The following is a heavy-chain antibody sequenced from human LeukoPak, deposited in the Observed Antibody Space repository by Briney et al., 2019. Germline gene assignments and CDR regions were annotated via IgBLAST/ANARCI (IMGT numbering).Heavy chain of an antibody. J-gene: IGHJ6*03. CDR2: IYTSGST. V-gene: IGHV4-4*07. CDR1: GGSISSYY. Sequence: SETLSLTCTVSGGSISSYYWSWIRQPAGKGLEWIGRIYTSGSTNYNPSLKSRVTISVDTSKNQFSLKLSSVTAADTAVYYCASQGEEVGTPYYYYYMDVWGKGTTVTISS. CDR3: ASQGEEVGTPYYYYYMDV. D-gene: IGHD3-16*01.